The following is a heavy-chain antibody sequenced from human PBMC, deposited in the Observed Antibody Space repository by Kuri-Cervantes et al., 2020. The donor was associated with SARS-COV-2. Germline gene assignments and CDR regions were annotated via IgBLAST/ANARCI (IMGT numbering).Heavy chain of an antibody. CDR2: ISYGGSNK. CDR3: ARSYYDYIWGSDRPEALDY. CDR1: GFTFSSYA. D-gene: IGHD3-16*02. J-gene: IGHJ4*02. Sequence: GGSLRLSCAASGFTFSSYAMHWVRQAPGRGLEWVAVISYGGSNKYYADSVKGRFTISRDNSKNTLYLQMNSLRAEDTAVYYCARSYYDYIWGSDRPEALDYWGQGTLVTVSS. V-gene: IGHV3-30-3*01.